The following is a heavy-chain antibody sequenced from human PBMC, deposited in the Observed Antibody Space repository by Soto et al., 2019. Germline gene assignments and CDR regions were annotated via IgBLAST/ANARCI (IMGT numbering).Heavy chain of an antibody. V-gene: IGHV4-59*12. CDR2: IYYSGST. J-gene: IGHJ4*02. D-gene: IGHD1-1*01. Sequence: SETLSLTCTVSGGSISSYYWSWLRQPPGKGLEWIGYIYYSGSTNYNPSLKSRVTMSVDTSKSQFPLRLSSVTAADTAVYYCARATGTLRSRNCDYWGQGSLVTVSS. CDR1: GGSISSYY. CDR3: ARATGTLRSRNCDY.